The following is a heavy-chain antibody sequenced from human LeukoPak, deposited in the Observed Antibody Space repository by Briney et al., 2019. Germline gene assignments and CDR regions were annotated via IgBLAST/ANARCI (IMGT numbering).Heavy chain of an antibody. D-gene: IGHD3-22*01. V-gene: IGHV3-21*01. Sequence: PGRSLRLSCAASGFIFSSYTVNWVRQAPGKGLEWVSSISGSSTYIYYADSVKGRFTISRDNAKSSLDLQMNSLRAEDTAVYYCARDPHSGYGSSGGFDCWGQGTLVTVSS. CDR1: GFIFSSYT. CDR2: ISGSSTYI. CDR3: ARDPHSGYGSSGGFDC. J-gene: IGHJ4*02.